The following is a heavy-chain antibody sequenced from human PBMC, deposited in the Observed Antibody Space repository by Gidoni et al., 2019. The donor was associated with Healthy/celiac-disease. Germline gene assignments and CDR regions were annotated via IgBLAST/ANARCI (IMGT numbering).Heavy chain of an antibody. CDR2: IYYSGST. D-gene: IGHD3-10*01. Sequence: QVQLQESGPGLVKPSQTLSLTCTVSGGSISSGGCYWSWIRQHPGKGLEWIGHIYYSGSTSYNPSLNRLVTISVDTSKNQFSLKLSSVTAVDTAVYYCARVGGYYYGSGTYYFDYWGQGTLVTVSS. V-gene: IGHV4-31*01. J-gene: IGHJ4*02. CDR1: GGSISSGGCY. CDR3: ARVGGYYYGSGTYYFDY.